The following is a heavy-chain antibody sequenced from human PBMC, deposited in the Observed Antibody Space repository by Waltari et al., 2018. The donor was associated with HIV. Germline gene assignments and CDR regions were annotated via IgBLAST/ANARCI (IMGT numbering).Heavy chain of an antibody. CDR2: FSYSGSS. D-gene: IGHD4-17*01. CDR3: ARILLWPSRYFGS. CDR1: GGSISSGDYF. J-gene: IGHJ4*02. V-gene: IGHV4-39*01. Sequence: QLHLQESGPGLVKPSETLSLTCAVSGGSISSGDYFWGWIRQPPGKGLEWIGSFSYSGSSYYSPSLKSRVTTSVDTSKTELSLKLSSVTAADTAVYYCARILLWPSRYFGSWGQGTLVTVSS.